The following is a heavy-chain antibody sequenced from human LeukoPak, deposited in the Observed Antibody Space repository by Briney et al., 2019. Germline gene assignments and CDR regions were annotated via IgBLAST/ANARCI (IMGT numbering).Heavy chain of an antibody. D-gene: IGHD3-22*01. J-gene: IGHJ1*01. CDR3: ARGHRSYYYDCSGYRGTFQH. CDR1: GGSISSSSYY. V-gene: IGHV4-39*07. Sequence: SETLSLTCTVSGGSISSSSYYWGWIRQPPGKGLEWIGEINHSGSTNYNPSLKSRVTISVDTSKNQFSLKLSSVTAADTAVYYCARGHRSYYYDCSGYRGTFQHWGQGTLVTVSS. CDR2: INHSGST.